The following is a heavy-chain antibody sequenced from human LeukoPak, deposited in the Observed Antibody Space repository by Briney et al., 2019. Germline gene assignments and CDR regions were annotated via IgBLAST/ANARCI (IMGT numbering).Heavy chain of an antibody. D-gene: IGHD5-24*01. CDR2: INPNSGGT. CDR3: ARENVEMATIVDY. V-gene: IGHV1-2*02. J-gene: IGHJ4*02. CDR1: GYTFTGYY. Sequence: WASVKVSCKASGYTFTGYYMHWVRQAPGQGLEWMGWINPNSGGTNYVQKFQGRVTMTRDTSISTAYMELSRLRSDDTAVYYCARENVEMATIVDYWGQGTLVTVSS.